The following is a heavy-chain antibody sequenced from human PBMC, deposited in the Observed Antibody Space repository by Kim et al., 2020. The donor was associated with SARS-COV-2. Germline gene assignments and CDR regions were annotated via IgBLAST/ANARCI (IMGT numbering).Heavy chain of an antibody. CDR2: INPSGGST. Sequence: ASVKVSCKASGYTFTSYYMHWVRQAPGQGLEWMGIINPSGGSTSYAQKFQGRVTMTRDTSTSTVYMELSSLRSEDTAVYYCARRADNYYDSSGFFDYWGQGTLVTVSS. J-gene: IGHJ4*02. CDR1: GYTFTSYY. V-gene: IGHV1-46*01. D-gene: IGHD3-22*01. CDR3: ARRADNYYDSSGFFDY.